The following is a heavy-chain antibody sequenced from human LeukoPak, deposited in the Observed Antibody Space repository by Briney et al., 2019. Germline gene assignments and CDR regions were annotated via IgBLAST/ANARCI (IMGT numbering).Heavy chain of an antibody. V-gene: IGHV1-2*02. D-gene: IGHD6-19*01. CDR3: ARDRIAVAGPCYYYYYMDV. J-gene: IGHJ6*03. CDR1: GYTFTGYY. CDR2: INPNSGGT. Sequence: ASVKVSCKASGYTFTGYYMHWVRQAPGQGLEWMGWINPNSGGTNYAQKFQGRVTMTRDTSISTAYMELSRLRSDDTAVYYCARDRIAVAGPCYYYYYMDVWGKGTTVTISS.